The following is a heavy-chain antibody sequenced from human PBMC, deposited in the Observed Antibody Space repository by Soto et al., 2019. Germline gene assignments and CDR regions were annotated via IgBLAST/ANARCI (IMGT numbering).Heavy chain of an antibody. V-gene: IGHV1-18*01. D-gene: IGHD4-17*01. CDR3: ARYHGDYYYYYGMDV. CDR1: GYTFTSYG. J-gene: IGHJ6*02. CDR2: ISAYNGNT. Sequence: HVQLVQSGAEVKKPGASVTVSCKGSGYTFTSYGISWVRQAPGQGLEWMGWISAYNGNTNYAQKPQGSVTMTTDASTSPAYMELRSLRSDDTAVYYCARYHGDYYYYYGMDVWGQWTTVTVSS.